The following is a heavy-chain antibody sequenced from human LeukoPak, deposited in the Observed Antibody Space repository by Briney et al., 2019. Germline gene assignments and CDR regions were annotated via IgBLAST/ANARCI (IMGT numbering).Heavy chain of an antibody. CDR1: GGTFSSYT. J-gene: IGHJ4*02. CDR2: IIPILGIA. V-gene: IGHV1-69*02. Sequence: SVKVSCKASGGTFSSYTISWVRQAPGQGLEWMGRIIPILGIANYAQKFQGRVTITADKSTSTAYMELSSLRSEDTAVYYCARAIEAYCGGDCYAFDYWGQGTLVTVPS. D-gene: IGHD2-21*02. CDR3: ARAIEAYCGGDCYAFDY.